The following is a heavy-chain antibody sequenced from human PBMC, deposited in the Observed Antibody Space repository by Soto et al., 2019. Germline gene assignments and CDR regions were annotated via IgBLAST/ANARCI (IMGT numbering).Heavy chain of an antibody. CDR2: IYHAGSV. Sequence: PSESLSLTCAVSGYSIASGYYWAWIRQSPGKGLEWIGSIYHAGSVYYNPSLNSRVGVSLDTSKNHFSLKLTSVTAADTAVYYCARTFDYYGMDVWGQGTTVTVSS. J-gene: IGHJ6*02. CDR3: ARTFDYYGMDV. CDR1: GYSIASGYY. V-gene: IGHV4-38-2*01.